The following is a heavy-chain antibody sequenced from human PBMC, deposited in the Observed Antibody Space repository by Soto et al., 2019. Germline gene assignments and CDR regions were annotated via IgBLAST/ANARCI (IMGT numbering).Heavy chain of an antibody. CDR1: GYTFTSYG. CDR2: ISAYNGNT. CDR3: AGEGSRPSYYYGMDV. D-gene: IGHD1-26*01. Sequence: QVQLVQSGAEVKKPGASVKVSCKASGYTFTSYGFSWVRQAPGQGLEWMGWISAYNGNTNYAQKLQGRVTMTTDTPTSTAYIELRSLRSDDTAVYYCAGEGSRPSYYYGMDVWGQGTTVTVSS. J-gene: IGHJ6*02. V-gene: IGHV1-18*01.